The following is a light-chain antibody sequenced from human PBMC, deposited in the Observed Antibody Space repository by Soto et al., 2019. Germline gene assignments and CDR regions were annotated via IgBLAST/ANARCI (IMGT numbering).Light chain of an antibody. CDR3: QAWDSSTAVV. CDR1: KLGDKY. CDR2: QDS. J-gene: IGLJ2*01. V-gene: IGLV3-1*01. Sequence: SYELTQPPSVSVSPGQTASITCSGDKLGDKYACWYQQKPGQSPVLVIYQDSKRPSAIPERFSGSNSGNTATLTISGTQAMDEADYYCQAWDSSTAVVFGGGTKLTVL.